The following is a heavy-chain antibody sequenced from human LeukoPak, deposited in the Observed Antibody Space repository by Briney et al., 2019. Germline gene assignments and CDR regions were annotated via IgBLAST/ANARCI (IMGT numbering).Heavy chain of an antibody. J-gene: IGHJ4*02. CDR2: FDPEDGET. CDR3: ATGQSGDYYDSSGYYY. Sequence: ASVKVSCKVSGYTLTELSMHWVRQAPGKGLEWMGGFDPEDGETIYAQKFQGRVTITEDTSTDTAYMELSSLRSEDTAVYYCATGQSGDYYDSSGYYYWGQGTLVTVSS. CDR1: GYTLTELS. V-gene: IGHV1-24*01. D-gene: IGHD3-22*01.